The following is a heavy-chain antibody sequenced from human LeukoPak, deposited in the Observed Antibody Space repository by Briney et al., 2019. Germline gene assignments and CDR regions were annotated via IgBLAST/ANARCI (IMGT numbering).Heavy chain of an antibody. CDR1: GFTVSSNY. CDR2: LYSAGFT. J-gene: IGHJ4*02. CDR3: ARELPFED. Sequence: GGSLRLSCAASGFTVSSNYMAWVRQPPAKGLEWVSILYSAGFTYYADSVKGRFTISRDNSKNTVYLQMHSLRAEDTAVYYCARELPFEDWGQGSLVTVSS. D-gene: IGHD2-15*01. V-gene: IGHV3-53*01.